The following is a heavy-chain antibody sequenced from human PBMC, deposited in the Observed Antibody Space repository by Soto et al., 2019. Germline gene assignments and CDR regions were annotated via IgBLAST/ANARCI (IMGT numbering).Heavy chain of an antibody. J-gene: IGHJ5*02. V-gene: IGHV1-69*13. CDR3: ARWGGQLGWFDP. CDR2: IIPIFGTA. D-gene: IGHD6-6*01. Sequence: SVKVSCKASGGTFSSYAISWVRQAPGQGLEWMGGIIPIFGTANYAQKCQGRVTITADESTSTAYMELSSLRSEDTAVYYCARWGGQLGWFDPWGQGTLVTVSS. CDR1: GGTFSSYA.